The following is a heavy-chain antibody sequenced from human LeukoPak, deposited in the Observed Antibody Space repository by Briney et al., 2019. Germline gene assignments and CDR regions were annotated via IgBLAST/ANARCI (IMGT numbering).Heavy chain of an antibody. V-gene: IGHV3-53*01. J-gene: IGHJ4*02. D-gene: IGHD6-25*01. CDR2: IYSGGST. CDR1: GFTVSSNY. CDR3: ARDGGYYFDY. Sequence: PGGSLRLSCAASGFTVSSNYMSWVRQAPGKGLEWVSVIYSGGSTYYAHSVKGRFTISRDNAKNSLYLQMNSLRAEDTAVYYCARDGGYYFDYWGQGTLVTVSS.